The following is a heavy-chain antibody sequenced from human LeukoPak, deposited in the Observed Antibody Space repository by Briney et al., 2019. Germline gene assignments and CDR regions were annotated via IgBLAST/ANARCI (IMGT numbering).Heavy chain of an antibody. CDR2: ISYDGSNK. V-gene: IGHV3-30*03. Sequence: GGSLRLSCAASGFTFSSYGMHWVRQAPGKGLEWVAVISYDGSNKYYADSVKGRFTISRDNSKNTLYLQMNSLRAEDTAVYYCARAGYSGYDQPFDYWGQGTLVTVSS. J-gene: IGHJ4*02. D-gene: IGHD5-12*01. CDR1: GFTFSSYG. CDR3: ARAGYSGYDQPFDY.